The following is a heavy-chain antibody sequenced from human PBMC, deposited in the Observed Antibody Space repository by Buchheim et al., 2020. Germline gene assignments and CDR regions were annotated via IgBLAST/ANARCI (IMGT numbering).Heavy chain of an antibody. J-gene: IGHJ6*02. CDR1: GFTFSSYW. D-gene: IGHD1-7*01. CDR2: IKQDGGAK. V-gene: IGHV3-7*01. CDR3: AREGWNYVDYYYGMDV. Sequence: EVQLVESGGGLVQPGGSLRLSCAASGFTFSSYWMSWVRQAPGKGLEWVANIKQDGGAKYYLDSVKGRFTISRDNAKNSLYLQMNSLRAEDTAVYYCAREGWNYVDYYYGMDVWGQGTT.